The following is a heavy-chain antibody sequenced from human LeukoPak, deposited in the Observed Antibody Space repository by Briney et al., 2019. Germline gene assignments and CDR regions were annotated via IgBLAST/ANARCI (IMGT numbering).Heavy chain of an antibody. V-gene: IGHV4-39*07. J-gene: IGHJ4*02. CDR1: GGSISSSSYY. CDR3: ARRYSSSWYGWYFDY. Sequence: KPSETLSLTCTVSGGSISSSSYYWGWIRQPPGKGLEWIGSIYYSGSTYYNPSLKSRVTISVDTSKNQFSLKLSSVTAADTAVYYCARRYSSSWYGWYFDYWGQGTLVTVSS. CDR2: IYYSGST. D-gene: IGHD6-13*01.